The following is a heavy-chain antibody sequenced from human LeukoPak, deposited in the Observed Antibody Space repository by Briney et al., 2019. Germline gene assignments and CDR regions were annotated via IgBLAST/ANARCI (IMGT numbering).Heavy chain of an antibody. Sequence: NPGGSLRLSCAASGFTFSSYSMNWCRQAPGKGLEWVSSISRGGDYTYSEDSVKGRFTISRDNAKDSLYLQLNSLRAEDTAVYYCARDLMAVAGTGFVYWGQGTLVTVSS. J-gene: IGHJ4*02. D-gene: IGHD6-19*01. CDR2: ISRGGDYT. CDR3: ARDLMAVAGTGFVY. CDR1: GFTFSSYS. V-gene: IGHV3-21*01.